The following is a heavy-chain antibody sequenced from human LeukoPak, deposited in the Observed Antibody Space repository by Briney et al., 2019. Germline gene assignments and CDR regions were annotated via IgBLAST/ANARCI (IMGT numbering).Heavy chain of an antibody. V-gene: IGHV1-2*02. Sequence: ASVKVSCTASGYTFTGYYMHWVRQAPGQGLEWMGWINPNSGGTNYAQKFQGRVTMTRDTSISTAYMELSRLSSDDTAVYYCARDGDEGYYYDSSGYYTTFDYWGQGTLVTVSS. CDR3: ARDGDEGYYYDSSGYYTTFDY. J-gene: IGHJ4*02. D-gene: IGHD3-22*01. CDR2: INPNSGGT. CDR1: GYTFTGYY.